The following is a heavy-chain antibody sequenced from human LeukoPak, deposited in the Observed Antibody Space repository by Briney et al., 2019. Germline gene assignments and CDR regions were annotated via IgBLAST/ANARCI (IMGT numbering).Heavy chain of an antibody. J-gene: IGHJ6*03. CDR2: ISGYNGNT. V-gene: IGHV1-18*01. CDR3: ARVWIAAGRPDDYYYSSMDV. D-gene: IGHD6-6*01. CDR1: GYTFSSYG. Sequence: GASVKVSCKASGYTFSSYGISWVRQAPGQGLEWMGWISGYNGNTDYAQKVQGRVTMTTDTSTSTAYMELRSLRSDDTAVYYCARVWIAAGRPDDYYYSSMDVWGKGTTVTVSS.